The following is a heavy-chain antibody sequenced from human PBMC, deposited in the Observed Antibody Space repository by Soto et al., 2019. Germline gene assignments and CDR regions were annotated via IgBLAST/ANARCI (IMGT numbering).Heavy chain of an antibody. CDR2: IDPSDSYT. CDR3: ARPTGPNTAVGY. Sequence: PGEALTIFCKGSEYSCTSYEIHWVRQVPGKCLEWMGRIDPSDSYTNYSPSFQGHVAISVDKSISTAYLKWSSLKTADTARYYCARPTGPNTAVGYWGQGTRVTVSS. V-gene: IGHV5-10-1*01. D-gene: IGHD5-18*01. J-gene: IGHJ4*02. CDR1: EYSCTSYE.